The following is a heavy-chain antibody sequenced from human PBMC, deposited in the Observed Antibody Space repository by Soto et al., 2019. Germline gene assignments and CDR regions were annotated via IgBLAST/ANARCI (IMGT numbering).Heavy chain of an antibody. CDR2: ISAYNGNT. CDR1: GYTFTSYG. CDR3: ARSAEGFGDSSGWYVGGMDV. D-gene: IGHD6-19*01. V-gene: IGHV1-18*01. J-gene: IGHJ6*02. Sequence: QVQLVQSGAEVKKPGASVKVSCKASGYTFTSYGISWVRQAPGQGLEWMGWISAYNGNTNYAQKLQGRVTMTTDTATSTAYMELRSLRSDDTAVYYCARSAEGFGDSSGWYVGGMDVWGQGTTVTVSS.